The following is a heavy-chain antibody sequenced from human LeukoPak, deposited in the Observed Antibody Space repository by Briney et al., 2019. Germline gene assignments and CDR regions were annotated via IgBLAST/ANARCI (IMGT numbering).Heavy chain of an antibody. D-gene: IGHD2-8*02. Sequence: PGGSLRLSCAASGFTFSSYGMHWVRQAPGKGLEWVAFIRYDGSNKYYADSVKGRFTISRDNSKNTLYLQMNSLRAEDTAVYYCARGGVDNSLNFDYWGQGTLVTVSS. V-gene: IGHV3-30*02. CDR3: ARGGVDNSLNFDY. CDR1: GFTFSSYG. CDR2: IRYDGSNK. J-gene: IGHJ4*02.